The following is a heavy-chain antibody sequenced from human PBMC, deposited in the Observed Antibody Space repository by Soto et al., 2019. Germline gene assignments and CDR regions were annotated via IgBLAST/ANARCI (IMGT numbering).Heavy chain of an antibody. Sequence: ASVKVSCKASGYTFTSYYMHWVRQAPGQGLEWMGIINPSGGSTSYAQKFQGRVTMTRDTSTSTVYMELSSLRSEDTAVYYCASPPVFPGAPVFGSGYRSGMDVWGKGTRATVPS. CDR3: ASPPVFPGAPVFGSGYRSGMDV. D-gene: IGHD3-3*01. CDR1: GYTFTSYY. V-gene: IGHV1-46*01. J-gene: IGHJ6*04. CDR2: INPSGGST.